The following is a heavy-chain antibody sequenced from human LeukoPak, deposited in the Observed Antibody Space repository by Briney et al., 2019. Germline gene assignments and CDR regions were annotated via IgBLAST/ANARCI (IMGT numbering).Heavy chain of an antibody. CDR2: IDNSGST. J-gene: IGHJ6*04. D-gene: IGHD5-12*01. Sequence: SETLSLTCTVSGASVSSYYWSWFRQPPGKGLEWIGYIDNSGSTNYNPSLRSRVTTSVDKSKNQFSLKLSSVTAADTAVYYCARMTYDPHGVDVWGKGTTVTVSS. V-gene: IGHV4-59*02. CDR3: ARMTYDPHGVDV. CDR1: GASVSSYY.